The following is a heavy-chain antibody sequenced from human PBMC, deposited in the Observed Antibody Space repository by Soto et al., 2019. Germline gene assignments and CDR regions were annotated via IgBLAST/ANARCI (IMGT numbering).Heavy chain of an antibody. Sequence: QVHLVQSGAEVKKPGASVKVSCKGSGYAFTTYGITWVRQAPGQGLEWMGWISAHNGNTNYAQKLQGRVTVTRDTSTSTAYMELRSLRSEAPAVYYCARGRYGDYWGQGALVTVSS. J-gene: IGHJ4*02. D-gene: IGHD1-1*01. CDR2: ISAHNGNT. CDR3: ARGRYGDY. V-gene: IGHV1-18*01. CDR1: GYAFTTYG.